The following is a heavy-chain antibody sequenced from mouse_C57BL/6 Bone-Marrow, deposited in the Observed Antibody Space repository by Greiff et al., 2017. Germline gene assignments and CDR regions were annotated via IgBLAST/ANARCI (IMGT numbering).Heavy chain of an antibody. Sequence: QVQLKESGPGLVQPSQSLSITCTVSGFSLTSYGVHWVRQSPGKGLEWLGVIWSGGSTDDNAAFISRLSISKDNSKSQVFFKMNSLQADDTAIYYCASALYYAMDYWGQGTSVTVSS. CDR2: IWSGGST. J-gene: IGHJ4*01. V-gene: IGHV2-2*01. CDR1: GFSLTSYG. CDR3: ASALYYAMDY.